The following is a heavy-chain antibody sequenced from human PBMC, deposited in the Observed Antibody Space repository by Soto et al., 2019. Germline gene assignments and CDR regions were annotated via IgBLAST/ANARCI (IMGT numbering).Heavy chain of an antibody. CDR1: GGSFSTYY. Sequence: SETLSLTCVVSGGSFSTYYYNWIRQSPGKGLEWIGEINHSGNNNYSPSLKSRVTMSLDTSKNQFSLKLTSVTAADTAVYYCARGGSNDWQVAFNIWAKGQWSPSPQ. CDR3: ARGGSNDWQVAFNI. V-gene: IGHV4-34*01. J-gene: IGHJ3*02. D-gene: IGHD3-9*01. CDR2: INHSGNN.